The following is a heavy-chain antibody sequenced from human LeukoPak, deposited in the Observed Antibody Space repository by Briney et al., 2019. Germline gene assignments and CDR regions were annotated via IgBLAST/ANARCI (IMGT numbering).Heavy chain of an antibody. CDR2: IYTSGST. V-gene: IGHV4-4*07. D-gene: IGHD3-22*01. Sequence: SETLSLTCTVSGGSISSYYWSWIRQPAGKGLEWIGRIYTSGSTKYNPSLKSRVTISVDSSKNQFSLKLSSVTAADTAVYYCARHQNQAYYYDSSGWFDPWGQGTLVTVSS. CDR1: GGSISSYY. CDR3: ARHQNQAYYYDSSGWFDP. J-gene: IGHJ5*02.